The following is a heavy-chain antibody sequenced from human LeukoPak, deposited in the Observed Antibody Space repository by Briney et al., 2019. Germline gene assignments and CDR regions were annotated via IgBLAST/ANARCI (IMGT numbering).Heavy chain of an antibody. D-gene: IGHD2-15*01. J-gene: IGHJ4*02. CDR2: ISYDGSNK. CDR3: AKAGSSQGYFDS. Sequence: PGGSLRLSCAASGFTFSSYAMHWVRQAPGKGLEWVAVISYDGSNKYYADSVKGRFTSTRDNSKNTLYLQMNSLRAEDTAVYYCAKAGSSQGYFDSWGQGTLVTVSS. CDR1: GFTFSSYA. V-gene: IGHV3-30*07.